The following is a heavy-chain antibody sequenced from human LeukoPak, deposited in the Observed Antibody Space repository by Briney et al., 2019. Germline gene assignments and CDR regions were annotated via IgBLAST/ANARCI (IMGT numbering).Heavy chain of an antibody. CDR3: ARGRYDILTGYYDLFDY. CDR2: IKQDGSEK. V-gene: IGHV3-7*03. Sequence: PGGSLRLSCAASGFTFSSYWMSWVRQAPGKGLEWVANIKQDGSEKYYVDSVKGRFTISRDNAKNSLYLQMNSLRAEDTAVYYCARGRYDILTGYYDLFDYWGQGTLVTVSS. CDR1: GFTFSSYW. J-gene: IGHJ4*02. D-gene: IGHD3-9*01.